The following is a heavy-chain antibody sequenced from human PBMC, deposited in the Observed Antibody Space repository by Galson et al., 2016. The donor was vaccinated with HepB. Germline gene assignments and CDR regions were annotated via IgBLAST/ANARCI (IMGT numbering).Heavy chain of an antibody. J-gene: IGHJ6*02. CDR2: IVFGSGNT. Sequence: SVKVSCEASGFTFTSSAVQWVRQARGQRLEWIGWIVFGSGNTNYAQKFQERVTITRDMSTSTAYMELSSLRSEDTAVYYCAAPGRAGPYYYYGMDVWGQGTTVTVSS. V-gene: IGHV1-58*01. CDR3: AAPGRAGPYYYYGMDV. CDR1: GFTFTSSA.